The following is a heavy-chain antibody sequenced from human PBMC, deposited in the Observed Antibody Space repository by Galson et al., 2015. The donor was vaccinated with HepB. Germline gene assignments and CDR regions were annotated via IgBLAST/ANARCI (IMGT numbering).Heavy chain of an antibody. D-gene: IGHD3-22*01. CDR2: IKSKTDGGTI. J-gene: IGHJ4*02. V-gene: IGHV3-15*01. Sequence: SLRLSCAASAFTFSKAWMSWVRQAPGKGLEWVGRIKSKTDGGTIDYAASVKGRFTISRDDSKNTLYLQMNSLKIEDTAVYYCTTDDYYDRSGYSPGFGYWGQGTRVTVSS. CDR3: TTDDYYDRSGYSPGFGY. CDR1: AFTFSKAW.